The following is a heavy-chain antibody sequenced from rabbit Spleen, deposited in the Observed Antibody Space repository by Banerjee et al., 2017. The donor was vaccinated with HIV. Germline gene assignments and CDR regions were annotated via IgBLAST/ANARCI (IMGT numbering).Heavy chain of an antibody. J-gene: IGHJ4*01. CDR3: ARDRDGGVAGWAYVPNL. Sequence: QEQLVESGGGLVQPGASLTLTCKASGFDFSSNAMCWFRQAPGKGPEWIACITAVGSVNILYASWAKGRFTISKTSSTTVTLQMTSLTAADTATYFCARDRDGGVAGWAYVPNLWGPGTLVTVS. CDR1: GFDFSSNA. D-gene: IGHD6-1*01. V-gene: IGHV1S45*01. CDR2: ITAVGSVNI.